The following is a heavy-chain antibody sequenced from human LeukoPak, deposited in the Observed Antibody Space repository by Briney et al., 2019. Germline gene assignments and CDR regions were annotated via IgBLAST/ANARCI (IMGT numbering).Heavy chain of an antibody. CDR1: SGSLSGYA. J-gene: IGHJ4*02. CDR2: ISHSGIT. Sequence: PSETLSLTCAVSSGSLSGYAWGWIRQPPGKGLEWVGEISHSGITNYNASLKGRVTISLKKSEIQFSLMLSSVTAADTAVYYCTRQSGTVTPIDYWSQGTLVTVSS. D-gene: IGHD4-17*01. V-gene: IGHV4-34*01. CDR3: TRQSGTVTPIDY.